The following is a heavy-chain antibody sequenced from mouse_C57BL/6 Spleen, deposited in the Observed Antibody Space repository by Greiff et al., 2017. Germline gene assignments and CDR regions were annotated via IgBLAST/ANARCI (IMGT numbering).Heavy chain of an antibody. CDR1: GYTFTNYW. D-gene: IGHD2-5*01. CDR3: ARRGSNYYFEC. J-gene: IGHJ2*01. Sequence: QVQLQQSGAELVRPGTSVKMSCKASGYTFTNYWIGWAKQRPGHGLEWIGDIYPGGGYTNYNEKFKGKATLTADKSSSTAYMQFSSLTSEDSAIYYCARRGSNYYFECWGQGTTLTVSS. V-gene: IGHV1-63*01. CDR2: IYPGGGYT.